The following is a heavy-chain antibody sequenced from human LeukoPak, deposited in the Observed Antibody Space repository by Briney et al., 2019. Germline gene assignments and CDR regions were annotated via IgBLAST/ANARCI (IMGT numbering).Heavy chain of an antibody. CDR2: INTDGSST. CDR1: GFTFSSYW. CDR3: AKDLVWFGELNDAFDI. J-gene: IGHJ3*02. V-gene: IGHV3-74*01. D-gene: IGHD3-10*01. Sequence: GGSLRLSCAASGFTFSSYWMHWVRQAPGKGLVWVSRINTDGSSTSYADSVKGRFTISRDNAKNTLYLQMNSLRAEDTAVYYCAKDLVWFGELNDAFDIWGQGTMVTVSS.